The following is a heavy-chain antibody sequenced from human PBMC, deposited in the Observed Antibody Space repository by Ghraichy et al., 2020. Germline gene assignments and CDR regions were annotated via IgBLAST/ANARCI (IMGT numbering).Heavy chain of an antibody. CDR2: IYYSGST. CDR3: ARAVAVAGYPDY. D-gene: IGHD6-19*01. Sequence: SETLSLTCTVSGGSVSSGSYYWSWIRQPPGKGLEWIGYIYYSGSTNYNPSLKSRVTISVDTSKNQFSLKLSSVTAADTAVYYCARAVAVAGYPDYWGQGTLVTVSS. V-gene: IGHV4-61*01. CDR1: GGSVSSGSYY. J-gene: IGHJ4*02.